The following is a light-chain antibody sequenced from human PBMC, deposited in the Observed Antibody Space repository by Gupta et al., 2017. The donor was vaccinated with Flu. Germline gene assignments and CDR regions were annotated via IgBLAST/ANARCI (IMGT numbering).Light chain of an antibody. J-gene: IGKJ4*01. CDR3: QQYNSWPPLT. CDR1: RSVSST. CDR2: GAS. V-gene: IGKV3-15*01. Sequence: EIVLTQSPATLSVSPGERATPSCRASRSVSSTLAWYQQKPGQAPRLLIYGASTRATGIPARFSGSGSGTEFTLTISSRQSEDFAVYYCQQYNSWPPLTFGGGTKVEIK.